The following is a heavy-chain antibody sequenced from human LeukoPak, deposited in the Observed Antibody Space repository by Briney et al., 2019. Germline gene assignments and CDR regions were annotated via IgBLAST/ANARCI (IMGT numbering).Heavy chain of an antibody. CDR2: IKQDGSEK. V-gene: IGHV3-7*01. Sequence: GGSLRLSCAASGFTFSSYWMSWVRQAPGKGLEWVANIKQDGSEKYYVDSVKGRFTISRDNAKNSLYLQMNSLRAEDTAVYYCARGFLEWLLYYYYYMDVWGKGTPVTVSS. CDR3: ARGFLEWLLYYYYYMDV. CDR1: GFTFSSYW. D-gene: IGHD3-3*01. J-gene: IGHJ6*03.